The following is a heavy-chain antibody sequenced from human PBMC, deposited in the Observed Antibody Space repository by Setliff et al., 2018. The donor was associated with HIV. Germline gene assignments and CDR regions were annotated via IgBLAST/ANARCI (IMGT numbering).Heavy chain of an antibody. Sequence: GGSLRLSCAASGYTFSNYAMTWVRQAPGKGLEWVSGISAGSYTTYYAHSVKGRFTISRDNSKNTLYLQMNNLRAEDTAVYYCAKVRLMFLDDAFDIWGQGTMVTVSS. CDR3: AKVRLMFLDDAFDI. J-gene: IGHJ3*02. CDR2: ISAGSYTT. V-gene: IGHV3-23*01. D-gene: IGHD5-12*01. CDR1: GYTFSNYA.